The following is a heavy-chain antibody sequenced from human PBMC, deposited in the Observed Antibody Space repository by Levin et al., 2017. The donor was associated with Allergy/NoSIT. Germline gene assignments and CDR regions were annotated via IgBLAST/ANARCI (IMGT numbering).Heavy chain of an antibody. Sequence: GGSLRLSCAASEFTFRNYWMHWVRQAPGKGLVWVSRINGDGSSTNYADSVKGRFTISRDNAKNTLYLQMDSLRVEDTAVYFCARGYYDTSAYTLFWGQGTLVTVSS. CDR2: INGDGSST. CDR1: EFTFRNYW. CDR3: ARGYYDTSAYTLF. J-gene: IGHJ4*02. V-gene: IGHV3-74*01. D-gene: IGHD3-22*01.